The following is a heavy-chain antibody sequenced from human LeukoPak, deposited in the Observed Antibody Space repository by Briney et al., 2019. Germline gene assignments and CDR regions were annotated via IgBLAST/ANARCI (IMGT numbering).Heavy chain of an antibody. J-gene: IGHJ3*02. CDR1: GGSISSGGYY. V-gene: IGHV4-31*03. D-gene: IGHD3-10*01. Sequence: PSETLSLTCTVSGGSISSGGYYWSWIRQHPGKGLEWIGYIYYSGSTYYNPSLKSRVTISVYTSKNQFSLKLSSVTAADTAVYYCASETYYYGSGSQTSDAFDIWGQGTMVTVSS. CDR3: ASETYYYGSGSQTSDAFDI. CDR2: IYYSGST.